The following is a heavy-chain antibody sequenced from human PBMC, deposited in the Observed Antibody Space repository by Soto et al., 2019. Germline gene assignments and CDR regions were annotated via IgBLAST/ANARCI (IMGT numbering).Heavy chain of an antibody. Sequence: ASVKVSCKASGYTFTGYYMHWVRQAPGQGLEWMGWINPNSGGTNYAQKFQGRVTMTRDTSISTAYMELSRLRSDDTAVYYCERMDGDMTRVTKVAKRYSNWFDPWGQGTLVTVSS. CDR1: GYTFTGYY. CDR2: INPNSGGT. D-gene: IGHD4-17*01. CDR3: ERMDGDMTRVTKVAKRYSNWFDP. V-gene: IGHV1-2*02. J-gene: IGHJ5*02.